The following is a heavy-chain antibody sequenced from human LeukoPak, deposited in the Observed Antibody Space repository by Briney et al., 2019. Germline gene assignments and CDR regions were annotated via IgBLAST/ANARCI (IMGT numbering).Heavy chain of an antibody. Sequence: SETLSLTCAVYGGSFSGYYWSWIRQPPGKGLEWIGEINHSGSTNYNPSLKSRVTISVDTPKNQFSLKLSSVTAADTAVYYCARAPTAGLSANFDYWGQGTLVTVSS. V-gene: IGHV4-34*01. D-gene: IGHD1-1*01. J-gene: IGHJ4*02. CDR1: GGSFSGYY. CDR2: INHSGST. CDR3: ARAPTAGLSANFDY.